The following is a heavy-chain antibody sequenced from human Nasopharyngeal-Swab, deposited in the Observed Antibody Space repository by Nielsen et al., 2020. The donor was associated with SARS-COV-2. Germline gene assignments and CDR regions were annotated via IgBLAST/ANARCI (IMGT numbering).Heavy chain of an antibody. V-gene: IGHV1-45*02. CDR2: ITPFNGNA. CDR1: GFSITYRF. Sequence: SVKVSCKASGFSITYRFLHWMRQAPGHALEWMGWITPFNGNAKYAQKFQGRVSITRDGSKTTASLELSSLRPDDTAMYFCASGQCINGVCNPTDGLDVWGQGTSVTVSS. J-gene: IGHJ6*02. CDR3: ASGQCINGVCNPTDGLDV. D-gene: IGHD2-8*01.